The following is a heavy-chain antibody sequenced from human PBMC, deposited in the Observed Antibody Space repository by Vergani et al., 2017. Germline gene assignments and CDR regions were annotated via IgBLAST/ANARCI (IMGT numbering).Heavy chain of an antibody. V-gene: IGHV3-23*01. Sequence: EVQLLESGGGLVQPGGSLRLSCAASGFTFSSYAMTWVRQAPGKGLEWVSAIGGSGGDTYYADSVKGRFTISRDNSKNTLSLQMNSLRAEDTAVYYCASHIEVAARGVGDVWGKGTTVTVSS. CDR3: ASHIEVAARGVGDV. CDR1: GFTFSSYA. CDR2: IGGSGGDT. J-gene: IGHJ6*04. D-gene: IGHD6-19*01.